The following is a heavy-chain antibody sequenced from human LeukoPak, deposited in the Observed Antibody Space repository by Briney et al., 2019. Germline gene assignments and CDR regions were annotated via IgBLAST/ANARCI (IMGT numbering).Heavy chain of an antibody. Sequence: PGGSLRLSCAASGFTFSSYAMSWVRQAPGKGLEWVSTIRNSGGRTYYADSVKGRFTTSRDDSKNTLYLQMNSLRAEDTAIYYCAKDMIVLGFASDFDYWGQGTLVTVSS. CDR2: IRNSGGRT. V-gene: IGHV3-23*01. CDR3: AKDMIVLGFASDFDY. D-gene: IGHD3-22*01. J-gene: IGHJ4*02. CDR1: GFTFSSYA.